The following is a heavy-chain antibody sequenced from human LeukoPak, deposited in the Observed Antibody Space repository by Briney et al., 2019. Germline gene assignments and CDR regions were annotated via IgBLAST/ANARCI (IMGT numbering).Heavy chain of an antibody. V-gene: IGHV4-30-2*01. J-gene: IGHJ4*02. Sequence: SETLSLTCTVSGGSISSGGYYWSWIRQPPGKGLEWIGYIYHSGSTYYNPSLKSRVTISVDTSKNQFSLKLSSVTAADTAVYYCAREPPYCSSTSCYIMWGQGTLVTVSS. CDR3: AREPPYCSSTSCYIM. CDR1: GGSISSGGYY. D-gene: IGHD2-2*02. CDR2: IYHSGST.